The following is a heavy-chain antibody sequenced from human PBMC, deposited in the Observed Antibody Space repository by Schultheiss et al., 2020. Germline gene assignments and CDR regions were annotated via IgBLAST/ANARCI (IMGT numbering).Heavy chain of an antibody. D-gene: IGHD2-21*02. CDR3: ARTESHYGLDV. J-gene: IGHJ6*02. CDR2: IYYSGST. Sequence: SETLSLTCAVYGGSFSGYYWSWIRQHPGKGLEWIGSIYYSGSTYYNPSLKSRVTISVDTSKNQFSLKLSSVTAADSAVYFCARTESHYGLDVWGQGTTVNVYS. CDR1: GGSFSGYY. V-gene: IGHV4-34*01.